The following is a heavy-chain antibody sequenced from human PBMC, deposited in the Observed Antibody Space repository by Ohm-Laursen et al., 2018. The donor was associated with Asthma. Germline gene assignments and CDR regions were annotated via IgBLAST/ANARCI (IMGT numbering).Heavy chain of an antibody. J-gene: IGHJ6*02. CDR2: IWYEGSNK. CDR1: GFTFGSYG. D-gene: IGHD6-13*01. Sequence: SLRLSCTAFGFTFGSYGMHWVRQAPGKGLEWVAVIWYEGSNKYYADSVKGRFTISRDNSKNTLYLQMNSLRAEDTAVYYCARERIAAAGTAYGMDVWGQGTTVTVSS. V-gene: IGHV3-33*01. CDR3: ARERIAAAGTAYGMDV.